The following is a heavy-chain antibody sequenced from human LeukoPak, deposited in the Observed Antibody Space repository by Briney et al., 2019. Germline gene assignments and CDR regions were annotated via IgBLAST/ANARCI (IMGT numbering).Heavy chain of an antibody. J-gene: IGHJ4*02. CDR3: AKPPYDSSGYYQSTFEY. Sequence: GGSLRLSCAASGSTFSSYGMHWVRQAPGKGLEWVAVVSYDGSSEYYADSVKGRFTISRDNSKNTLYLQMNSLRAADTAVYYCAKPPYDSSGYYQSTFEYWGQGTLVTVSS. D-gene: IGHD3-22*01. CDR2: VSYDGSSE. CDR1: GSTFSSYG. V-gene: IGHV3-30*18.